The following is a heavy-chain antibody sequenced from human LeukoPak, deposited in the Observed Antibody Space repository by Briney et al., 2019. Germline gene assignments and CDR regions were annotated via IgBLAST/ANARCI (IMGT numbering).Heavy chain of an antibody. CDR1: GGSISSGDYY. J-gene: IGHJ4*02. D-gene: IGHD6-13*01. CDR2: INHSGST. CDR3: AREAQYSSSWYGDY. Sequence: SETLSLTCTVSGGSISSGDYYWSWIRQPPGKGLEWIGEINHSGSTNYNPSLRSRVTISVDTSKNQFSLKLSSVTAAGTAVYYCAREAQYSSSWYGDYWGQGTLVTVSS. V-gene: IGHV4-39*07.